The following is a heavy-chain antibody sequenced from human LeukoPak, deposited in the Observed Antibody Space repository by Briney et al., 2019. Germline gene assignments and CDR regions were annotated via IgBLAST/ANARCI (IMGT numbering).Heavy chain of an antibody. J-gene: IGHJ4*02. CDR3: AKERNLGYYYDSSGYSEIY. D-gene: IGHD3-22*01. Sequence: GGSLRLSCAASGFTFSSYAMSWVRQAPGKGLEWVSAISGSGGSTYYADSVKGRFTISRHNSKNTLYLQMNSLRAEDTAVYYCAKERNLGYYYDSSGYSEIYWGQGTLVTVSS. CDR2: ISGSGGST. V-gene: IGHV3-23*01. CDR1: GFTFSSYA.